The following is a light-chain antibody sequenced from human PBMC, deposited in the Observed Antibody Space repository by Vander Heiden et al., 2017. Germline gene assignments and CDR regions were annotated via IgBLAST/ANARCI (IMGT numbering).Light chain of an antibody. J-gene: IGLJ1*01. CDR1: SSDIGGYNC. V-gene: IGLV2-14*03. CDR2: DVS. Sequence: QSALTQPASVSGSPGQSITIYCTGSSSDIGGYNCGPWHQPHPGKAPKLLIHDVSDRPSGVANRFSGSKSGNTASLTIAGLQAEDEADYYCCSYTSSSTLYVFGTGTKVTVL. CDR3: CSYTSSSTLYV.